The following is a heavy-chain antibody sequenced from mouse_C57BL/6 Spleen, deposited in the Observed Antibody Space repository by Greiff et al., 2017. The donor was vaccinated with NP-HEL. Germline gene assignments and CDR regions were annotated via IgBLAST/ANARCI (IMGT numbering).Heavy chain of an antibody. Sequence: VKLMESGPELVKPGASVKISCKASGYAFSSSWMNWVKQRPGTGLEWIGRIYPGDGDTNYNGKFKGKATLTADKSSSTAYMQLSSLTSEDSAVCSSARGGVITYFDVWGTGTTVTVSS. V-gene: IGHV1-82*01. CDR2: IYPGDGDT. D-gene: IGHD2-2*01. J-gene: IGHJ1*03. CDR1: GYAFSSSW. CDR3: ARGGVITYFDV.